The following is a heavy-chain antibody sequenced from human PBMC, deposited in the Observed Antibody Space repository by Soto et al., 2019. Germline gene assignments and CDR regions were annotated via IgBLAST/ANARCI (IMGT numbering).Heavy chain of an antibody. D-gene: IGHD4-17*01. J-gene: IGHJ4*02. V-gene: IGHV3-53*04. Sequence: EVQLVESGGGLVQPGGSLSLSCAASGFTVSSNYMSWIRQAPGKGLEWVSVIYSGGSTYYADSVKGRFTISRHNSKNTLYLQMNSLRAEDTAVYYCARRALNYGDQLDYWGQGTLVTVSS. CDR2: IYSGGST. CDR3: ARRALNYGDQLDY. CDR1: GFTVSSNY.